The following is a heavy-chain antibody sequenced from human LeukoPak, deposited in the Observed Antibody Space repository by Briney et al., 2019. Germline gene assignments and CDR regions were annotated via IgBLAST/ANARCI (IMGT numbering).Heavy chain of an antibody. CDR3: VRERGVGSWSFDY. D-gene: IGHD2-15*01. CDR1: GGSISTGHYW. Sequence: SETLSLTCTVSGGSISTGHYWWGWIRQPPGKGLDWIGSIYYSGNTHYNPSLQSRVTVSVDTSKNQFSLKLTSVTAADTAVYYCVRERGVGSWSFDYWGQGNLSPSPQ. CDR2: IYYSGNT. J-gene: IGHJ4*02. V-gene: IGHV4-39*02.